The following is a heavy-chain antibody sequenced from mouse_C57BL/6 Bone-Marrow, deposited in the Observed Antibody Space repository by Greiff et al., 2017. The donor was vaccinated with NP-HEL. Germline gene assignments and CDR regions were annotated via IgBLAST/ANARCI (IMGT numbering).Heavy chain of an antibody. CDR2: IYPGSGST. V-gene: IGHV1-55*01. J-gene: IGHJ2*01. CDR3: ARLGSSGYLFDY. CDR1: GYTFTSYW. Sequence: QVQLKQSGAELVKPGASVKMSCKASGYTFTSYWITWVKQRPGQGLEWIGDIYPGSGSTNYNEKFKSKATLTVDTSSSTAYMQLSSLTSEDSAVYYCARLGSSGYLFDYWGQGTTLTVSS. D-gene: IGHD3-2*02.